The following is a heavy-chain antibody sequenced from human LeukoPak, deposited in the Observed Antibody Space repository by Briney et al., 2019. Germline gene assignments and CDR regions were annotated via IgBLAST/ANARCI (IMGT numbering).Heavy chain of an antibody. Sequence: GEPLNISGKSSGYSSTSNSIGWLRQLPAKGRVWLRVINPGDSDTRYSPSFQGHVTILADMSISTAYLQWSSLKASDTAMYYCARHICYYGSGSCEFDYWGQGTLVTVSS. J-gene: IGHJ4*02. D-gene: IGHD3-10*01. CDR2: INPGDSDT. CDR3: ARHICYYGSGSCEFDY. V-gene: IGHV5-51*01. CDR1: GYSSTSNS.